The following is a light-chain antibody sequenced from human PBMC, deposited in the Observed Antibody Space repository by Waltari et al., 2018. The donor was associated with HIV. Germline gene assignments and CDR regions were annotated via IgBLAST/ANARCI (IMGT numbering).Light chain of an antibody. CDR1: SSHIGPYNY. CDR2: DVS. CDR3: SSYTSSSTPVV. V-gene: IGLV2-14*01. J-gene: IGLJ2*01. Sequence: QSALTQPASVSGSPGQSLTTPCTGTSSHIGPYNYLPWYQQHPGKAPKLMIYDVSNRPPGVSNRFSGSKSGNTASLTISGLQAEDEADYYCSSYTSSSTPVVFGGGTKLTVL.